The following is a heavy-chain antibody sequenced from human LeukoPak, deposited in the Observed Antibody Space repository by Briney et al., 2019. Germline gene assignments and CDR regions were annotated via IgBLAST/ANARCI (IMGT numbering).Heavy chain of an antibody. CDR3: ARDLYYYGSGTTGGAFDI. V-gene: IGHV3-7*05. D-gene: IGHD3-10*01. CDR2: IKEDGSET. Sequence: GGSLRLSCTASGFTFSRFWMSWVRQGPGKGLEWVANIKEDGSETYYVDSVRGRFTISRDNAKNSLYLQVNSLRAEDTAVYYCARDLYYYGSGTTGGAFDIWGQGTMVTVSS. CDR1: GFTFSRFW. J-gene: IGHJ3*02.